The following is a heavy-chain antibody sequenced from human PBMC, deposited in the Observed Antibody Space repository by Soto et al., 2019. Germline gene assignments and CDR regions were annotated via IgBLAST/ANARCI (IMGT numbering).Heavy chain of an antibody. D-gene: IGHD3-22*01. CDR2: INSDGSST. Sequence: GGSLRLSCAASGFTFSSYWMHWVRQAPGKGLVWVSRINSDGSSTSYADSVKGRFTISRDNAKNTLYLQMNSLRAEDTAVYYCAREPYYDSSGYAGYYYYGMDVWGQGTTVTVSS. J-gene: IGHJ6*02. CDR1: GFTFSSYW. CDR3: AREPYYDSSGYAGYYYYGMDV. V-gene: IGHV3-74*01.